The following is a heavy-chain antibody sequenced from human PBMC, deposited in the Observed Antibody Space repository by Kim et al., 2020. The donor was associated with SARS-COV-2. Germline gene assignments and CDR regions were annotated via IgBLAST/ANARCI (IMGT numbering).Heavy chain of an antibody. D-gene: IGHD3-22*01. V-gene: IGHV1-18*01. CDR3: ARGRYYYDSSGYYFPNDY. CDR1: GYTFTSYG. CDR2: ISAYNGNT. J-gene: IGHJ4*02. Sequence: ASVKVSCKASGYTFTSYGISWVRQAPGQGLEWMGWISAYNGNTNYAQKLQGRVTMTTDTSTSTAYMELRSLRSDDTAVYYCARGRYYYDSSGYYFPNDYWGQGTLVTVSS.